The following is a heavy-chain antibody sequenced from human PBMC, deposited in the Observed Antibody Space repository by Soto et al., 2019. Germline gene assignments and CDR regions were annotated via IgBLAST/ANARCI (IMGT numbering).Heavy chain of an antibody. CDR3: ARDGDIVVVVAATRTARNYYYGMDV. CDR1: GYTFTSYC. J-gene: IGHJ6*02. V-gene: IGHV1-18*01. CDR2: ISAYNGNT. D-gene: IGHD2-15*01. Sequence: ASVKVSCKASGYTFTSYCISWVRQAPGQGLEWMGWISAYNGNTNYAQKLQGRVTMTTDTSTSTAYMELRSLRSDDTAVYYCARDGDIVVVVAATRTARNYYYGMDVWGQGTTVTVSS.